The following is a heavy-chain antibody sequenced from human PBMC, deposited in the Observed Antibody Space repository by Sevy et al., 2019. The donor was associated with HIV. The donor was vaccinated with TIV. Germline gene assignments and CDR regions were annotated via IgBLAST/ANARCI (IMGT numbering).Heavy chain of an antibody. CDR3: AKGYCSGGSCPRDYYYYGMDV. D-gene: IGHD2-15*01. V-gene: IGHV3-23*01. CDR1: GFTFSSYA. J-gene: IGHJ6*02. Sequence: GGSLRLSCAASGFTFSSYAMNWVRQAPGKGLEWVSSISASGRSTYYADSVEGRFTISRDNSKKTLYLQMNSLRGDDTAVYYCAKGYCSGGSCPRDYYYYGMDVWGQGTTVTVSS. CDR2: ISASGRST.